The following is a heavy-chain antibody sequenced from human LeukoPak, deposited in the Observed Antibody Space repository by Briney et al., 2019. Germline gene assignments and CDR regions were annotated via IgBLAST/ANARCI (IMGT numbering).Heavy chain of an antibody. CDR2: ISYDGSNK. Sequence: GRSLRLSCAASGITFIRFGLHWVRQAPGKGLEWVAVISYDGSNKYYSDYSDSVKGRFTISRDNSKNTLYLQMNSLRAEDTAVYYCASPRTMIGGDYWGQGTLVTVSS. CDR3: ASPRTMIGGDY. CDR1: GITFIRFG. V-gene: IGHV3-30*03. D-gene: IGHD3-22*01. J-gene: IGHJ4*02.